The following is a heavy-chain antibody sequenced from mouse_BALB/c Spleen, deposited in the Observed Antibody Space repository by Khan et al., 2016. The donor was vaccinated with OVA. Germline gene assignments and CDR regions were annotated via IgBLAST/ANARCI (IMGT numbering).Heavy chain of an antibody. D-gene: IGHD1-1*01. V-gene: IGHV2-6-1*01. Sequence: QVQLKQSGPGLVAPSQSLSITCTISGFSLTNYGVHWVRQPPGKGLEWLVVIWSDGSTTYYSALKSRLTIINDNSKSQIFLNMNSLQTDDTAMDVCARQPYAHYNIMEYWGQGTSVTVSS. CDR1: GFSLTNYG. CDR3: ARQPYAHYNIMEY. CDR2: IWSDGST. J-gene: IGHJ4*01.